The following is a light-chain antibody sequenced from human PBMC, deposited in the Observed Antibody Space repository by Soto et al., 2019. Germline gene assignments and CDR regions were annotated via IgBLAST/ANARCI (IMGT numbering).Light chain of an antibody. Sequence: DIQMTQSPSTLPASVGDRATIICRASQSIGSWLAWYQQKPGKAPKLLIYDASSLESGVPSRFSGSGSGTEFTLTISSLQPDDFATYDGQQYKSYPRLTFGPGTKVDIK. CDR2: DAS. CDR1: QSIGSW. J-gene: IGKJ3*01. V-gene: IGKV1-5*02. CDR3: QQYKSYPRLT.